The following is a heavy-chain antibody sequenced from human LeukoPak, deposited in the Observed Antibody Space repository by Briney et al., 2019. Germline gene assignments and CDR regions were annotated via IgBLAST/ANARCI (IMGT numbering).Heavy chain of an antibody. CDR2: ISGSGGTT. Sequence: GGSLRLSCAASGFTFSTYAMSWVRQAPGKGLEWVSGISGSGGTTYYADSVKGRFTISRDNSQNTLYLQMNSLRAEDTAVYYCAKSCCSTSSCYDGFDCWGQGTLVTVSS. D-gene: IGHD2-2*01. V-gene: IGHV3-23*01. CDR1: GFTFSTYA. J-gene: IGHJ4*02. CDR3: AKSCCSTSSCYDGFDC.